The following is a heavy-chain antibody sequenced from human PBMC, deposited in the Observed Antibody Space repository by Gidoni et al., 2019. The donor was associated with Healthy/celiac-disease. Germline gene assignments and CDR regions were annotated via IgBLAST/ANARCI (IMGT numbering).Heavy chain of an antibody. Sequence: VSYISSSGSTIYYADSVKGRFTISRDNAKNSLYLQMNSLRAEDTAVYYCARDRGPLLWFGELLLNGMDVWGQGTTVTVSS. CDR3: ARDRGPLLWFGELLLNGMDV. J-gene: IGHJ6*02. CDR2: ISSSGSTI. V-gene: IGHV3-11*04. D-gene: IGHD3-10*01.